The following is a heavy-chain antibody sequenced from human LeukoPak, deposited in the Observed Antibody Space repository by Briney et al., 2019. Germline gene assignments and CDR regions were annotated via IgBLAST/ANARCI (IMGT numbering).Heavy chain of an antibody. CDR1: GGSFSGYY. J-gene: IGHJ5*02. CDR3: ARGQKWGRSWFDP. V-gene: IGHV4-34*01. Sequence: PSETLSLTCAVYGGSFSGYYWSWIRQPPGKGLEWIGEINHSGSINYNPSLKSRVTISVDTSKNQFSLKLSSVTAADTAVYYCARGQKWGRSWFDPWGQGTLVTVSS. CDR2: INHSGSI. D-gene: IGHD3-16*01.